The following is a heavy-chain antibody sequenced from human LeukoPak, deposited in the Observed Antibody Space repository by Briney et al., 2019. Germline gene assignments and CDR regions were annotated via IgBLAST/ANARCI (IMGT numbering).Heavy chain of an antibody. V-gene: IGHV4-59*01. D-gene: IGHD1-26*01. CDR3: AGPSGSYDY. CDR1: GGSISSYY. CDR2: IYYSGST. J-gene: IGHJ4*02. Sequence: PSETLSLTCTVSGGSISSYYWSRIRQPPGKGLEWIGYIYYSGSTNYNPSLKSRVTISVDTSKNQFSLKLSSVTAADTAVYYCAGPSGSYDYWGQGTLVTVSS.